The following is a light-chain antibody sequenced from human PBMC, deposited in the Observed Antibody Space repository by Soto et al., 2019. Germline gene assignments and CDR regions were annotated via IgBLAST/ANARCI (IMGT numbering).Light chain of an antibody. CDR1: QSVSSNY. V-gene: IGKV3-20*01. Sequence: EIVLTQSPGTLSLSPGERATLSCRASQSVSSNYLAWYQQKPGQAPRLLIYGASSRATGIPDRFSGSGSGTDFTLTISRLEPEDFPVYYCQQYGTSPEWTFGQGTKVEIK. J-gene: IGKJ1*01. CDR3: QQYGTSPEWT. CDR2: GAS.